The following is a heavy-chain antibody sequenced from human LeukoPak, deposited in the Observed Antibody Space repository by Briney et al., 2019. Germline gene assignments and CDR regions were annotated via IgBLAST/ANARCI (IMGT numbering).Heavy chain of an antibody. CDR1: GGSFSDYY. V-gene: IGHV4-34*01. CDR3: ARRSTSCLDY. Sequence: SETLSLTCVVYGGSFSDYYWSWIRQPPGKGLEWIGEINHRGITNYNPSLTSRVTISVDTSKDQFSLNLTSLTAADTAVYYCARRSTSCLDYWGQGTLVTVSS. D-gene: IGHD2-2*01. J-gene: IGHJ4*02. CDR2: INHRGIT.